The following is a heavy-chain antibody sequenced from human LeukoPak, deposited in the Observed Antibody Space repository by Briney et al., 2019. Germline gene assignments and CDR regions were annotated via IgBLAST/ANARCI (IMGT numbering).Heavy chain of an antibody. CDR1: GYTFTSYD. J-gene: IGHJ4*02. V-gene: IGHV1-8*03. Sequence: ASVKVSCKASGYTFTSYDINWVRQATGQGLEWMGWMNPNSGNTGYAQKFQGRVTITRNTSISTAYMELSSLRSEDTAVYYCASGLRFLDQYYFDYWGQGTLVTVSS. CDR2: MNPNSGNT. CDR3: ASGLRFLDQYYFDY. D-gene: IGHD3-3*01.